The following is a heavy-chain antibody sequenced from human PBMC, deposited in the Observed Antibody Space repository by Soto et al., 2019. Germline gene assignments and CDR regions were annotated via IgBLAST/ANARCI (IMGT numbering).Heavy chain of an antibody. V-gene: IGHV3-23*01. CDR3: AKDSYRGYSYGPFDY. Sequence: GGSLRLSCAASGFTFSSYAMSWVRQAPGKGLEWVSAISGSGGSTYYADSVKGRFTISRDNSKNTLYLQMNSLRAEDTAVYYCAKDSYRGYSYGPFDYWGQGTLVTVPQ. J-gene: IGHJ4*02. CDR2: ISGSGGST. D-gene: IGHD5-18*01. CDR1: GFTFSSYA.